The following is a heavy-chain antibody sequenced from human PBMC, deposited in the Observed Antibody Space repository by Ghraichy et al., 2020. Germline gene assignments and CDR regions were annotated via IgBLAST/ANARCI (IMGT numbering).Heavy chain of an antibody. CDR2: IYYSGST. CDR1: GGSISRHSYY. J-gene: IGHJ4*02. CDR3: ARLDSFYYDGSGGQPFDC. V-gene: IGHV4-39*01. Sequence: SETLSLTCTVSGGSISRHSYYWGWIRQPPGKGLEWIGNIYYSGSTNYNPSLKSRVTISVYTSKNQFSLKLSSVTAADTAVYYCARLDSFYYDGSGGQPFDCWGQGTLVTVSS. D-gene: IGHD3-22*01.